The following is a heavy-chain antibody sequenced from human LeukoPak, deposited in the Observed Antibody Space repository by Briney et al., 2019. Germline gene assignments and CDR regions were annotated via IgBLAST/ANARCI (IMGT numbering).Heavy chain of an antibody. V-gene: IGHV4-34*01. D-gene: IGHD6-6*01. CDR1: GGSFSGYY. Sequence: SETLSLTCAVYGGSFSGYYWSWLRQPPGRGREWGGEINHSGSTNYNPSLKSRVTISVDTSKNQFSLKLSSLTAADTAVYYCARGIRSSSVGLDYWGQGTLVTVSS. J-gene: IGHJ4*02. CDR3: ARGIRSSSVGLDY. CDR2: INHSGST.